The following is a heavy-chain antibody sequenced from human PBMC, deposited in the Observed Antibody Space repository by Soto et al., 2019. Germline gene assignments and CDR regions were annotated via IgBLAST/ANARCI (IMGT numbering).Heavy chain of an antibody. D-gene: IGHD3-16*02. CDR3: AREYYDYIWGSYQYNYAFDI. CDR1: GFTFSSYS. V-gene: IGHV3-48*01. CDR2: ISSSSSTI. Sequence: GGSLRLSCAASGFTFSSYSMNWVRQAPGKGLEWVSYISSSSSTIYYADSVKGRFTISRDNAKNSLYLQMNSLRAEDTAVYYCAREYYDYIWGSYQYNYAFDIWGQGTMVTVSS. J-gene: IGHJ3*02.